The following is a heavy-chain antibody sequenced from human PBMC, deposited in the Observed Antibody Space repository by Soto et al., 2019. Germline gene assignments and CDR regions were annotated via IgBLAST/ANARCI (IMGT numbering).Heavy chain of an antibody. CDR3: AKGFYYDSSGSHTYYFDY. D-gene: IGHD3-22*01. Sequence: PGGSLRLSCAASGFTFSSYAMSWVRQAPGKGLEWVSAISGSGGSTYYADSVKGRFTISRDNSKNTLYLQMNSLRAEDTAVYYCAKGFYYDSSGSHTYYFDYWGQGTLVTVSS. J-gene: IGHJ4*02. CDR1: GFTFSSYA. V-gene: IGHV3-23*01. CDR2: ISGSGGST.